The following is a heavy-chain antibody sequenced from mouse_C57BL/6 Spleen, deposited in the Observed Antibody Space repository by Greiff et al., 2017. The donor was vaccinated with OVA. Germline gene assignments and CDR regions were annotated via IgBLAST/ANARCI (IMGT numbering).Heavy chain of an antibody. CDR1: GYTFTDYY. Sequence: VQLQQSGPELVKPGASVKISCKASGYTFTDYYMNWVKQSHGKSLEWIGDINPNNGGTSYNQKFKGKATLTVDKSSSTAYMELRSLTSEDSAVYYCARSEENGYSDVWGTGTTVTVSS. J-gene: IGHJ1*03. CDR3: ARSEENGYSDV. V-gene: IGHV1-26*01. CDR2: INPNNGGT. D-gene: IGHD2-3*01.